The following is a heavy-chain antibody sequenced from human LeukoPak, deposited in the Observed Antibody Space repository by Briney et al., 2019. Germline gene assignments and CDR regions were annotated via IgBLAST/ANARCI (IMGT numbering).Heavy chain of an antibody. V-gene: IGHV1-2*02. Sequence: ASVKVSCKASGYTFTGYYMHWVRQAPGQGLEWMGWINPNSGGTNYAQKFQGRVTMTRDTSISTAYMELSRLRSEDTAVYYCARGGPRYYDSSGYPIPFDYWGQGTLVTVSS. J-gene: IGHJ4*02. D-gene: IGHD3-22*01. CDR2: INPNSGGT. CDR3: ARGGPRYYDSSGYPIPFDY. CDR1: GYTFTGYY.